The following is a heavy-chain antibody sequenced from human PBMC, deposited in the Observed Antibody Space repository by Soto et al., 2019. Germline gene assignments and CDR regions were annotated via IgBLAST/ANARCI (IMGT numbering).Heavy chain of an antibody. D-gene: IGHD6-25*01. CDR3: ARDHLGTPFGYLKS. CDR2: IYSSGST. Sequence: QGQLQESGPGLVKPSQTLSLTCTVSAGSITSGGYYWSWIRQHPGKGLEWIGNIYSSGSTYYNPSLKSRVTIPVDTSKNQFSLKLSSVTAADTAVYYGARDHLGTPFGYLKSWSEGTLVNVSS. V-gene: IGHV4-31*03. CDR1: AGSITSGGYY. J-gene: IGHJ5*02.